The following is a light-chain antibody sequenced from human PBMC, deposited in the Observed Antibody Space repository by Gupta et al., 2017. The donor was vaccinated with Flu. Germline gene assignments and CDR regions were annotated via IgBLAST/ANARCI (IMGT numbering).Light chain of an antibody. Sequence: ATLACRASKSVSSNLDWNQQKPGQAPRLLIYAASTRATGIAARCSGSGAGTEFTRTISSLQSEDFAVYYCQHYNTWPTFGGGTKVEI. CDR3: QHYNTWPT. J-gene: IGKJ4*01. CDR2: AAS. V-gene: IGKV3-15*01. CDR1: KSVSSN.